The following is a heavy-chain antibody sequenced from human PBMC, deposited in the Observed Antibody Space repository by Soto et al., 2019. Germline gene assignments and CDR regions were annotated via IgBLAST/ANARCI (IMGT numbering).Heavy chain of an antibody. Sequence: SETLSLTCTVSGGSISSGGYYWSWIRQHPGKGLEWIGYIYYSGSTYYNPSLKSRVTISVDTSKNQFSLKLSSVTAADTAVYYCAGHSLQQSFNYWGQGTQVTVSS. V-gene: IGHV4-31*03. D-gene: IGHD6-13*01. J-gene: IGHJ4*02. CDR1: GGSISSGGYY. CDR3: AGHSLQQSFNY. CDR2: IYYSGST.